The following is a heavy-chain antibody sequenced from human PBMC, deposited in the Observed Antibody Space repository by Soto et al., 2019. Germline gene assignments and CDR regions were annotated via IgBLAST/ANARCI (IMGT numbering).Heavy chain of an antibody. V-gene: IGHV1-8*01. D-gene: IGHD2-2*01. CDR3: ARSVVPAAIDQYYYYYYGMDV. CDR2: MNPNSGNT. J-gene: IGHJ6*02. CDR1: GYTFTSYD. Sequence: ASVKVSCKASGYTFTSYDINWVRQATGQGLEGMGWMNPNSGNTGYAQKFQGRVTMTRNTSISTAYMELSSLRSEDTAVYYCARSVVPAAIDQYYYYYYGMDVWGQGTTVTVSS.